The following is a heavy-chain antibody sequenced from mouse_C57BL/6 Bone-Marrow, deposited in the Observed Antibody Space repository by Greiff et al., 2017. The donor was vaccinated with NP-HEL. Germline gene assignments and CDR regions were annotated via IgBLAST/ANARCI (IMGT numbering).Heavy chain of an antibody. CDR3: ARTGDYDGYLYWYFDV. Sequence: EVQRVESGGGLVKPGGSLKLSCAASGFTFSDYGMHWVRQAPEKGLEWVAYISSGSSTIYYADTVKGRFTISRDNAKNTLFLQMTSLRSEDTAMYYCARTGDYDGYLYWYFDVWGTGTTVTVSS. V-gene: IGHV5-17*01. D-gene: IGHD2-3*01. J-gene: IGHJ1*03. CDR1: GFTFSDYG. CDR2: ISSGSSTI.